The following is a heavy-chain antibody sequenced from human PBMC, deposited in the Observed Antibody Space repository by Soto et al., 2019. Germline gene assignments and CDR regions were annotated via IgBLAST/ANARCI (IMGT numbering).Heavy chain of an antibody. V-gene: IGHV3-15*01. J-gene: IGHJ4*02. D-gene: IGHD3-16*02. CDR3: TTYDYIWGSDRIRWAY. CDR2: IKSKADGGTT. CDR1: GAAFTNAW. Sequence: EVQLVESGGDLVKPGGSLRLSCAASGAAFTNAWMSWVRQAPGKGLEWVGRIKSKADGGTTDYAAPVQGRFTISRDDSKNMLYLQMNSLKTEGTAMYYCTTYDYIWGSDRIRWAYWGQGTLVTVCS.